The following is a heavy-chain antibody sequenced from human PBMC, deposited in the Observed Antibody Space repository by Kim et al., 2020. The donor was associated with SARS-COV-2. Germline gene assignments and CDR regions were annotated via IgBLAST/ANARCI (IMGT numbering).Heavy chain of an antibody. CDR3: ARGRWELPY. CDR1: GGSISNYY. D-gene: IGHD1-26*01. Sequence: SETLSLTCTVSGGSISNYYWSWIRQPPGKGLEWIGYIYYSGSTNYNPSLKSRVTISVDTSNNQVSLTLSSVTAADMAVYYCARGRWELPYWGQGTLVTVS. V-gene: IGHV4-59*01. J-gene: IGHJ4*02. CDR2: IYYSGST.